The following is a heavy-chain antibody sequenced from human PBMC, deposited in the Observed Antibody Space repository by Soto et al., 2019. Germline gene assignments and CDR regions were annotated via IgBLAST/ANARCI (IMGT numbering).Heavy chain of an antibody. D-gene: IGHD3-22*01. CDR1: GFTFSSYA. J-gene: IGHJ5*02. CDR3: AKAPSGYDLASGSP. CDR2: ISGSGGST. Sequence: HPGGSLRLSCAASGFTFSSYAMSWVRQAPGKGLEWVSAISGSGGSTYYADSVKGRFTISRDNSKNTLYLQMNSLRAEDTAVYYCAKAPSGYDLASGSPWGQGTLVTVSS. V-gene: IGHV3-23*01.